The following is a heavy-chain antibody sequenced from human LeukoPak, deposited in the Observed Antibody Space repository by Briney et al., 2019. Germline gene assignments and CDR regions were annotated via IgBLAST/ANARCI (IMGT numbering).Heavy chain of an antibody. CDR2: IRYDGSNK. CDR1: GFTFSSYG. Sequence: GGSLRLSCAASGFTFSSYGMHWVRQAPGKGLEWEAFIRYDGSNKYYADSVKGRFTISRDNSKNTLYLQMNSLRAEDTAVYYCAKAPSGYSSGWYGNFDYWGQGTLVTVSS. CDR3: AKAPSGYSSGWYGNFDY. V-gene: IGHV3-30*02. D-gene: IGHD6-19*01. J-gene: IGHJ4*02.